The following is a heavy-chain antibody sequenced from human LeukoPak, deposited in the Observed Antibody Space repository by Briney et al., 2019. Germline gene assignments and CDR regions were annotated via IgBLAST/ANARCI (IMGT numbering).Heavy chain of an antibody. CDR1: GGTFSSYA. CDR3: ARGDSSGYYYDY. V-gene: IGHV1-69*04. CDR2: IIPILGIA. Sequence: SAKVSCKASGGTFSSYAISWVRQAPGQGLEWMGRIIPILGIANYAQKFQGRVTITADKSTSTAYMELSSLRSEDTAVYYCARGDSSGYYYDYWGQGTLVTVSS. D-gene: IGHD3-22*01. J-gene: IGHJ4*02.